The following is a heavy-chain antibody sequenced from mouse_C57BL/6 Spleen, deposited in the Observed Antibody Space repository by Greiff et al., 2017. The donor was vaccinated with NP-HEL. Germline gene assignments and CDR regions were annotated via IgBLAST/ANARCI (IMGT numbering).Heavy chain of an antibody. CDR3: ARSHDSYAMDY. CDR1: GYTFTSYW. CDR2: IIPSNGGT. J-gene: IGHJ4*01. D-gene: IGHD2-4*01. Sequence: QVQLQQPGTELVKPGASVKLSCKASGYTFTSYWMHWVKQRPGQGLEWIGNIIPSNGGTNYNAKFKSKATLTVDKSSSTAYMQLSSLTSEDSAVDYCARSHDSYAMDYWGQGTSVTVSA. V-gene: IGHV1-53*01.